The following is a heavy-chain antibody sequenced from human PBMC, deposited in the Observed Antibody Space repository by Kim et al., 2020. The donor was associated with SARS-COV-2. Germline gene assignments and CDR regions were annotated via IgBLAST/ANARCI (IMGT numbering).Heavy chain of an antibody. J-gene: IGHJ4*02. D-gene: IGHD1-26*01. CDR3: TKLVGVTSGGWTRGYFDY. CDR2: IYWHDGK. Sequence: SGPTLVKPTQTLTLTCSFSGFSLPTSGVGVGWVRQPPGKALEWLAVIYWHDGKRYSPSLKSRLTTTKDTDEDHVVLTMANMGPADTATYFCTKLVGVTSGGWTRGYFDYWGQGILVTVSS. CDR1: GFSLPTSGVG. V-gene: IGHV2-5*01.